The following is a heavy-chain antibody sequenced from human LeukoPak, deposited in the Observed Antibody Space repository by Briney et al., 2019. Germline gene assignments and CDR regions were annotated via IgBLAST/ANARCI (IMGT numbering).Heavy chain of an antibody. V-gene: IGHV3-21*01. D-gene: IGHD2-2*01. J-gene: IGHJ4*02. Sequence: GGSLRLSCAASGFTFSSYSMNWVRQAPGKGLEWVSSISSSSSYIYYADSVKGRFTISRDNAKNSLYLQMNSLRAEDTAVYYCARGDCSSTSCGDYYFDYWGQGTLVTVSS. CDR2: ISSSSSYI. CDR1: GFTFSSYS. CDR3: ARGDCSSTSCGDYYFDY.